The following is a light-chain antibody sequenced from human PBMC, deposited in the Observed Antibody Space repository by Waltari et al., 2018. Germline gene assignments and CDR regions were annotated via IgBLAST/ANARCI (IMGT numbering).Light chain of an antibody. CDR2: DNN. J-gene: IGLJ2*01. Sequence: QSVLTQPPSVSAAPGQKVTISCSGRNSTLGNNYLSWYQQFPGTAPKFIIYDNNRRPSGIPDRFSGSKSGTSATLGITGLQTGDEADYYCGTWDSSLSAVVFGGGTKLTVL. CDR3: GTWDSSLSAVV. V-gene: IGLV1-51*01. CDR1: NSTLGNNY.